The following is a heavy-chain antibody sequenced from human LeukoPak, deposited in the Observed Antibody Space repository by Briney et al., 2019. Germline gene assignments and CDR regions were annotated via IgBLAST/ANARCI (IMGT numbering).Heavy chain of an antibody. V-gene: IGHV3-48*03. CDR3: AREGSITY. CDR2: ISSCGSAI. J-gene: IGHJ4*02. Sequence: GGSLRLSCAASGFTFSTYEMNWVRQAPGKGLEWVSYISSCGSAIYHADSVKGRFTISRDNAKNSLYLQMNSLRAEDTAIYYCAREGSITYWGQGTLVTVSS. D-gene: IGHD3-10*01. CDR1: GFTFSTYE.